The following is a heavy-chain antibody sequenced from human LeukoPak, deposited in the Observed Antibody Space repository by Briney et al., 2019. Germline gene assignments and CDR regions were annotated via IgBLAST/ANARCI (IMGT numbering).Heavy chain of an antibody. J-gene: IGHJ4*02. D-gene: IGHD2/OR15-2a*01. Sequence: GGSLRLSCGVSGFSISRYGMHWVRQAPGKGLEYVSAIGNNGDTTYYANSVRGRFTISRGNSKNTLYLQMGSLGAEDMAVYYYARWGSYFNFDYWGQGTLVAVSS. CDR2: IGNNGDTT. CDR1: GFSISRYG. V-gene: IGHV3-64*01. CDR3: ARWGSYFNFDY.